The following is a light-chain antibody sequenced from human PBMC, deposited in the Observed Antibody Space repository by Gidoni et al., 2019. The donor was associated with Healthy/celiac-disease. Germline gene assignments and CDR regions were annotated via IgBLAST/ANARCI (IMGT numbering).Light chain of an antibody. CDR2: DVS. CDR1: SSDFGGYNY. V-gene: IGLV2-14*01. CDR3: RSCTGSSTRLYV. Sequence: QSALTQPASVSGSPGQSITISCTGTSSDFGGYNYVSWYQQHPGKAPKLMIYDVSNRSSGVSHRFSGSKSGNTASLTISVLQAEDEADYYCRSCTGSSTRLYVFGTGTKVTVL. J-gene: IGLJ1*01.